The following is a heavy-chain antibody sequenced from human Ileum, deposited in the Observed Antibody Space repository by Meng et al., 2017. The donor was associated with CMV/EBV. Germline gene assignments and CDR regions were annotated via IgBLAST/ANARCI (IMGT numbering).Heavy chain of an antibody. CDR1: GYTFTSYY. J-gene: IGHJ6*02. CDR3: ARRGNSHYYYYGMDV. CDR2: INPSGGNI. D-gene: IGHD5-24*01. Sequence: ASVKVSCKASGYTFTSYYMHWVRQAPGQGLEWMGIINPSGGNITYAQKFQGTVTMTRDTSTSTVYMELSSLRSEDTAVYYCARRGNSHYYYYGMDVWGQGTTVTVSS. V-gene: IGHV1-46*01.